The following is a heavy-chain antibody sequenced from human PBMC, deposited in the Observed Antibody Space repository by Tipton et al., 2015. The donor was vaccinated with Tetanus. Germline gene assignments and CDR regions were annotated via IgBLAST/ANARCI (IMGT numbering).Heavy chain of an antibody. CDR3: ARAHCTDGVRNFDF. Sequence: LVQSGGEVKKPGESLKISCKGSGYIFNNYWIGWVRQKPGKGLEWMGIIYPGDSDTRYSPSFQGQVTISVDKSINTAYLQWSSLKASDTSMFYCARAHCTDGVRNFDFWGQGALVTVAS. V-gene: IGHV5-51*01. J-gene: IGHJ4*02. CDR1: GYIFNNYW. CDR2: IYPGDSDT. D-gene: IGHD2-8*01.